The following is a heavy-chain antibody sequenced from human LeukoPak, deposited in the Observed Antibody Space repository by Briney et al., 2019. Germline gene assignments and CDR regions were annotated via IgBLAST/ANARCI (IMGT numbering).Heavy chain of an antibody. CDR2: IKTKLDTGTT. V-gene: IGHV3-15*01. J-gene: IGHJ5*02. Sequence: LRLSCAASELTYSRAWMTWVRQAPGPGLDWDGLIKTKLDTGTTDTAAPLKGRLPIQRDSSKGPVYLQMDSLKTEDTAVYYGPTDCPVVVVTSIHPWGQGALVTVS. D-gene: IGHD2-21*02. CDR3: PTDCPVVVVTSIHP. CDR1: ELTYSRAW.